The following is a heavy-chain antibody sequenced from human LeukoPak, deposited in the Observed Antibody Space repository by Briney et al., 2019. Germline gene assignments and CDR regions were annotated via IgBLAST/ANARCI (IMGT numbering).Heavy chain of an antibody. CDR3: ARAATLWFGEPLLDY. Sequence: SETLSLTCAVSGGSFSGYYWSWVRQPPGKGLEWIGEINHSGSTNYNPSLKSRLSISVDTSKNQFSLKLSSVPAAETAVYYCARAATLWFGEPLLDYWGQGTLVTVPS. J-gene: IGHJ4*02. V-gene: IGHV4-34*01. D-gene: IGHD3-10*01. CDR2: INHSGST. CDR1: GGSFSGYY.